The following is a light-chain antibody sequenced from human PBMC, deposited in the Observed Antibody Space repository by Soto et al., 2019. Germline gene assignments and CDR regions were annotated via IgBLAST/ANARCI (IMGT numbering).Light chain of an antibody. J-gene: IGKJ4*01. Sequence: EIVLTQSPATLSLSPGERATLSCRASQSVSSYLAWYQQKPGQAPRLLIYDASNRATGIPARFSGSGSGTYFTLTITSLEPEDFAVYYCQHRSNWLAFGGGTKVEIK. V-gene: IGKV3-11*01. CDR2: DAS. CDR1: QSVSSY. CDR3: QHRSNWLA.